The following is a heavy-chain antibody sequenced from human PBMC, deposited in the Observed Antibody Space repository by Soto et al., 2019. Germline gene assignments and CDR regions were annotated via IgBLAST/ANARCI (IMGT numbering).Heavy chain of an antibody. CDR3: ARDHRWKNGMDV. Sequence: PGGSLRLSCAASGFTFSSYSMNWVRQAPGKGLEWVSSISSSSSYIYYADSVKGRFTISRDNAKNSLYLQMNSLRAEDTAVYYCARDHRWKNGMDVWGQGTTVTVSS. J-gene: IGHJ6*02. V-gene: IGHV3-21*01. CDR2: ISSSSSYI. D-gene: IGHD1-1*01. CDR1: GFTFSSYS.